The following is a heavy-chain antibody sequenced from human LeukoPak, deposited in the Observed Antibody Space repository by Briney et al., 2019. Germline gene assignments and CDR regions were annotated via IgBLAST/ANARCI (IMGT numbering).Heavy chain of an antibody. J-gene: IGHJ4*02. V-gene: IGHV3-21*01. CDR1: GFTFSSYS. D-gene: IGHD1-26*01. Sequence: GGSLRLSCAASGFTFSSYSMNWVRQAPGKGLEWVSSISSSSSYIYYADSVKGRFTISRDNAKNSLYLQMNSLRAEDTAVYYCATGDERSGSYDYWGQGTLVTVSS. CDR2: ISSSSSYI. CDR3: ATGDERSGSYDY.